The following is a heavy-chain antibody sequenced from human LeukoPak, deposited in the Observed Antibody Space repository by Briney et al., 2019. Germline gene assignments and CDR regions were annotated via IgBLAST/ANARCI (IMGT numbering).Heavy chain of an antibody. CDR3: ARALVGALVGPTHYYYGMDV. D-gene: IGHD1-26*01. CDR1: GFTFSSYG. Sequence: GGSLRLSCAASGFTFSSYGMHWVRQAPGKGLEWVAVIWYDGSNKYYADSVKGRFTISRDNSKNTLYLQMNSLRAEDTAVYYCARALVGALVGPTHYYYGMDVWGQGTTVTVSS. J-gene: IGHJ6*02. CDR2: IWYDGSNK. V-gene: IGHV3-33*01.